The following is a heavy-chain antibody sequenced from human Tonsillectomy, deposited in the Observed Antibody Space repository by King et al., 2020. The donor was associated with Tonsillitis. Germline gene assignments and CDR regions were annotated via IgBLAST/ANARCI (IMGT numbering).Heavy chain of an antibody. CDR2: ISSRSTI. D-gene: IGHD4-17*01. V-gene: IGHV3-48*04. CDR3: ARDGGYGDYEYYYGMDV. CDR1: GFTFSSYS. Sequence: VQLVESGGGLVQPGGSLRLSCAASGFTFSSYSMNWVRQAPGKGLEWVSNISSRSTIYYADSVKGRFTISRDNAKNSLYLQMNSLSAEDTAVYYCARDGGYGDYEYYYGMDVWGQGTTVTVSS. J-gene: IGHJ6*02.